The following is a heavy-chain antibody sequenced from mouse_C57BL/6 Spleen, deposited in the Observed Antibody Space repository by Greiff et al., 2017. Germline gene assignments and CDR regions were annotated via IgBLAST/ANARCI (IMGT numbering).Heavy chain of an antibody. CDR1: GYPFSSSW. Sequence: QVQLQQSGPELVKPGASVKISCKASGYPFSSSWMTWFKQRPGKGLEWIGRIYPGDGDPNYNGKFKGKATLTADKSSSTAYMQLSSLTSEDSAVYFCARGPYAMDYWGQGTSVTVSS. CDR2: IYPGDGDP. CDR3: ARGPYAMDY. V-gene: IGHV1-82*01. J-gene: IGHJ4*01.